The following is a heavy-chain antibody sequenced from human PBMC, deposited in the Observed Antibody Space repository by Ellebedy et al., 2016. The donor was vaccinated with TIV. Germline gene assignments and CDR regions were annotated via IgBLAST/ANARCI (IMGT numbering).Heavy chain of an antibody. CDR1: GFSFRSYW. CDR2: IRQEGDEI. J-gene: IGHJ5*02. V-gene: IGHV3-7*01. D-gene: IGHD4-17*01. Sequence: GESLKISCTASGFSFRSYWMSWVRQAPGKGLEWVAKIRQEGDEIYYVESVKGRFTISRYNAKNSLFIQMNSLRVDDTAVYYCAMRASYGDYAVQVNPWFDPWGQGTLVTVSS. CDR3: AMRASYGDYAVQVNPWFDP.